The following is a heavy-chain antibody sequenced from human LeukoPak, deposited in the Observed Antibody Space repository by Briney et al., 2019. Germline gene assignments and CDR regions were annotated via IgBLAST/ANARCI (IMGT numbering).Heavy chain of an antibody. Sequence: SETLSLTCTVSGGSISSYYWSWIRQPAGKGLEWIGRIYTSGSTNYNPSLKSRVTMSVDTSKNQFSLKLSSVTAADTAVYYCAKGVYDSSGYYWGYNWFDSWGQGTLVTVSS. CDR2: IYTSGST. D-gene: IGHD3-22*01. J-gene: IGHJ5*01. CDR3: AKGVYDSSGYYWGYNWFDS. CDR1: GGSISSYY. V-gene: IGHV4-4*07.